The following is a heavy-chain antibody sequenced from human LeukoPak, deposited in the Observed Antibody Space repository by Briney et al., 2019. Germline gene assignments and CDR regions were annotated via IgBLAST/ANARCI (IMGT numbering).Heavy chain of an antibody. CDR3: AKTTTGYSSGRFPGWPVDY. J-gene: IGHJ4*02. CDR1: GFTFCSYA. Sequence: PGGSLRLSCAASGFTFCSYAMYWVRQAPGTGLEGGSGIFGSGGSTHYADSVKGRFTISRDNSKNTVYLQMNSLRAEDTAVYYCAKTTTGYSSGRFPGWPVDYWGQGTLVTVSS. D-gene: IGHD6-19*01. CDR2: IFGSGGST. V-gene: IGHV3-23*01.